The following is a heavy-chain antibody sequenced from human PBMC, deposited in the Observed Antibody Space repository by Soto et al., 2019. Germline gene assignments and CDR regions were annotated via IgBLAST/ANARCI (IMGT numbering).Heavy chain of an antibody. V-gene: IGHV1-69*06. D-gene: IGHD3-22*01. CDR2: IIPIFGTA. CDR1: EDTFRNYA. CDR3: ASTEYDRSAYYYWYLGL. J-gene: IGHJ2*01. Sequence: QVELVQSGAAVKKPGSSVKVSCQASEDTFRNYAISWVRQATGQGLEWMGGIIPIFGTANYAQKFQGRVTITADTSANTVYLELSSLRSEDTAVYYCASTEYDRSAYYYWYLGLWGRGTLVTVSS.